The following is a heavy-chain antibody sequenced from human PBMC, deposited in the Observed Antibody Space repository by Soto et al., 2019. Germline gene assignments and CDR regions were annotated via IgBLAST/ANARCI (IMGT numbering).Heavy chain of an antibody. J-gene: IGHJ4*02. Sequence: EVQLVESGGGLVQPGGSLRLSCEASGFTFSNFGINWVRQAPGKGLEWVSHISSSSTTIYYAESVKGRFTISRDTAKNSLYLQMSSLRVEDTAVYYCATSFITTIGTTAWGQGTLVTVSS. CDR3: ATSFITTIGTTA. D-gene: IGHD1-1*01. CDR1: GFTFSNFG. CDR2: ISSSSTTI. V-gene: IGHV3-48*01.